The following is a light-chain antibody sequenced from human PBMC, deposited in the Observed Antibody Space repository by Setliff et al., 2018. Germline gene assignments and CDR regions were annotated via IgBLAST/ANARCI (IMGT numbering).Light chain of an antibody. CDR1: SNDIGAYNF. Sequence: QSALTQPPSASGSPGQSLTISCTGTSNDIGAYNFVSWYQQYPGKAPRLIIYDVTKRPSGVPDRFSGSKSCNTASLTVSGLQAEDEADYYCSSYAASYNPYVFGAGTKVTVL. V-gene: IGLV2-8*01. J-gene: IGLJ1*01. CDR2: DVT. CDR3: SSYAASYNPYV.